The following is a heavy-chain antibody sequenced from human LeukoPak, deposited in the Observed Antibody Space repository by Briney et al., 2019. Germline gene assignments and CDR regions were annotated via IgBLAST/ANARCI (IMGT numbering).Heavy chain of an antibody. CDR1: RGLLNSKY. CDR3: ARRGSGWSFDY. CDR2: IYTSGST. D-gene: IGHD6-19*01. J-gene: IGHJ4*02. Sequence: SETLSLTCTVSRGLLNSKYRRWVRQPPGKGREWIGRIYTSGSTNYNPSLKSRVTISVDKSKNQFSLKLNSVTAADTAVYYGARRGSGWSFDYWGQGTLVTVSS. V-gene: IGHV4-4*07.